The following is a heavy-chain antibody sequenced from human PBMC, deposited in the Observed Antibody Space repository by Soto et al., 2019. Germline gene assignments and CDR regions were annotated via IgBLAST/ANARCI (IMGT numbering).Heavy chain of an antibody. CDR3: ARRDWNEAFDI. J-gene: IGHJ3*02. CDR2: ISYSGNT. CDR1: GGSIGNQY. V-gene: IGHV4-59*11. Sequence: SETLSLTCTVSGGSIGNQYWTWIRQRPGKGLEWIGHISYSGNTNYNPSLKSRVLISQDTSNNQFSLRLSSVTAADTAVYYCARRDWNEAFDIWGQGTMVTVSS. D-gene: IGHD1-1*01.